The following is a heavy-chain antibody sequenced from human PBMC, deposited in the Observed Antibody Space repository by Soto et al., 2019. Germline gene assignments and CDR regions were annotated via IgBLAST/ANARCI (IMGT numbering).Heavy chain of an antibody. CDR2: INHSGRT. V-gene: IGHV4-34*01. D-gene: IGHD3-10*01. Sequence: SETLSLTCDVYGGSFSGYYWSWVRQPPGKGLEWIGEINHSGRTNYNPSLKSRVTISLDTPKNQFSLKLTSVTAADTAVYYCARVATMVRGVVYYYYGVDVWGQGTTVTVSS. CDR1: GGSFSGYY. CDR3: ARVATMVRGVVYYYYGVDV. J-gene: IGHJ6*02.